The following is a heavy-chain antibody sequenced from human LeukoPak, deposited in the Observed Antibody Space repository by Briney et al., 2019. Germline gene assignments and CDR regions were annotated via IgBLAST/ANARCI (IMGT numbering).Heavy chain of an antibody. CDR3: ARNPRNLGYGDY. J-gene: IGHJ4*02. V-gene: IGHV3-7*01. CDR1: GFTFSDYW. Sequence: GGSLRLSCAASGFTFSDYWMTWVRQAPGKGLEWVANIKQDGSEMYYVDSVKGRFTISRDNAKNSLYLQMKSLRAEDTAVYYCARNPRNLGYGDYWGQGTLVTVSS. D-gene: IGHD2-15*01. CDR2: IKQDGSEM.